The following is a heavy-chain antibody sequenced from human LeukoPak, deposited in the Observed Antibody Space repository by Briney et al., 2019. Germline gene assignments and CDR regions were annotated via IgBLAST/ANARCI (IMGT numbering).Heavy chain of an antibody. CDR2: ISGSGGST. J-gene: IGHJ6*02. CDR1: GFTFSSYA. CDR3: ARPGYNWNQGYGMDV. D-gene: IGHD1-20*01. Sequence: GGSLRLSCAAAGFTFSSYAMSWVRQAPGKGLEWVSAISGSGGSTYYADSVKGRFTISRDNSKNTLYLQMNSLRAEDTAVYYCARPGYNWNQGYGMDVWGQGTTVTVSS. V-gene: IGHV3-23*01.